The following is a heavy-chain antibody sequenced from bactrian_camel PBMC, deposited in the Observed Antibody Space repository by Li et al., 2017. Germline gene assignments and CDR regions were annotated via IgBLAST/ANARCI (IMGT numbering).Heavy chain of an antibody. V-gene: IGHV3S40*01. D-gene: IGHD2*01. CDR3: AADCPTVGGGAKAVVFGY. J-gene: IGHJ6*01. CDR1: GYTYSSLF. CDR2: IYSGNGRT. Sequence: DVQLVESGGGSVQAGGSLRLSWAASGYTYSSLFCMGWFRQVPGKEREAVATIYSGNGRTYYDASVKGRFAISQDNAKNTVYLQMNSLKPEDTGVYYWAADCPTVGGGAKAVVFGYWGQGTQVTVS.